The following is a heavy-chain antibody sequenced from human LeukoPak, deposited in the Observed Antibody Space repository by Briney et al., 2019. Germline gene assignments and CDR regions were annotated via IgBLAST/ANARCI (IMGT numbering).Heavy chain of an antibody. D-gene: IGHD6-19*01. V-gene: IGHV1-2*02. Sequence: ASVKVSCKASGYTFTGYYTHWVRQAPGQGLEWMGWINPNSGGTNYAQKFQGRVTMTRDTSISTAYMELSRLRSDDTAVYYCARDKEQWLVTNWFDPWGQGTLVTVSS. CDR1: GYTFTGYY. J-gene: IGHJ5*02. CDR3: ARDKEQWLVTNWFDP. CDR2: INPNSGGT.